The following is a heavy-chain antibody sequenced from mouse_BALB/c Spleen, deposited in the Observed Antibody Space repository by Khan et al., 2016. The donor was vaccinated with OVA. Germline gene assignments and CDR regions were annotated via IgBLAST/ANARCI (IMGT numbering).Heavy chain of an antibody. Sequence: VQLQQSGAEFVKPGASVKLSCTASGFNIEDTYIHWVKQRPEQGLEWIGKIDPANGETNYDPKFQGKATITADTSSNTAYLHLSSLTSEDTVVYYCAHSLLLYAMDYWGHGTSVTVSS. CDR1: GFNIEDTY. V-gene: IGHV14-3*02. D-gene: IGHD1-2*01. CDR3: AHSLLLYAMDY. J-gene: IGHJ4*01. CDR2: IDPANGET.